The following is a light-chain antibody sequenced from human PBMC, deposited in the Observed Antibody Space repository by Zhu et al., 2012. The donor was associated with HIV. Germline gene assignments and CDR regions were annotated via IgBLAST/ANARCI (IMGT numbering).Light chain of an antibody. V-gene: IGKV3-15*01. CDR1: QSVSIN. CDR3: QQYGSSPYT. CDR2: GAS. Sequence: EIVMTQSPVTLSVSPGERATLSCRASQSVSINFAWYQQKPGQAPRLLIYGASTRATGLPARFSGSGSGTEFTLTISSMQSEDFAVYYCQQYGSSPYTFGQGTKLEIK. J-gene: IGKJ2*01.